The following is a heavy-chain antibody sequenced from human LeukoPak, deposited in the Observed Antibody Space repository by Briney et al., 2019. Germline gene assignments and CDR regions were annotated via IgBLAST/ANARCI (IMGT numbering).Heavy chain of an antibody. J-gene: IGHJ3*02. CDR1: GFTFSSSA. D-gene: IGHD1-26*01. CDR3: AKEGPFSGSHLLGI. CDR2: ISGTGGST. Sequence: PGGSLRLSCAASGFTFSSSAMNWVRQAPGKGLEWVSTISGTGGSTYYADSVKGRFTISRDNSKNTLYLQMNSLRAEDTAVYYCAKEGPFSGSHLLGIWGQGTMVTVSS. V-gene: IGHV3-23*01.